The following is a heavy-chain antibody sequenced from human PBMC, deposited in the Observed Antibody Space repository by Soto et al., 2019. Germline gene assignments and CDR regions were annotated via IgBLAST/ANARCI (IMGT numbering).Heavy chain of an antibody. CDR1: GFTFSRHG. D-gene: IGHD3-10*01. Sequence: QVQLVESGGGVVQPGRSLRLSCVGSGFTFSRHGMHWVRQAPGKGLEWVAVSSYDGDNQYYTDSVKGRFTISRDNSKNTLYLQMHSLRPEDTAVYYCARDRLLWVGELWGYYYYYVWTSGAKGPRSPSP. J-gene: IGHJ6*02. V-gene: IGHV3-30*03. CDR2: SSYDGDNQ. CDR3: ARDRLLWVGELWGYYYYYVWTS.